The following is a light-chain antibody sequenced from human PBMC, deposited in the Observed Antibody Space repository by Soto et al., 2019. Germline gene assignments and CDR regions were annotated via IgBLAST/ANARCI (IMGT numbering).Light chain of an antibody. J-gene: IGLJ3*02. Sequence: QSVLTQPPSVSGAPGQRGTISCTGSSSNIGAGYEVHWYQQLPGTAPRLLIYGNIYLPSGVPDRFSGSKSGTSVSLAITGLQAEDEADYHCQSYDSTLSGVVFGGGTKLTVL. V-gene: IGLV1-40*01. CDR3: QSYDSTLSGVV. CDR2: GNI. CDR1: SSNIGAGYE.